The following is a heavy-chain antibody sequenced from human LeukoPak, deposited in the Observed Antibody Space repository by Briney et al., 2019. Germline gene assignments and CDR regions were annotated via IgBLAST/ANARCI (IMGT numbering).Heavy chain of an antibody. D-gene: IGHD2/OR15-2a*01. CDR1: GFTFSSYG. CDR3: ARDQYRDYFRGADY. CDR2: IRGSGGTT. Sequence: GGSLRLSCAASGFTFSSYGMHWVRQAPGKGLEWVSAIRGSGGTTFYADSVKGRFTVSRDNSKNTLYLQMNSLRAEDTAVYYCARDQYRDYFRGADYWGQGTLVTVSS. V-gene: IGHV3-23*01. J-gene: IGHJ4*02.